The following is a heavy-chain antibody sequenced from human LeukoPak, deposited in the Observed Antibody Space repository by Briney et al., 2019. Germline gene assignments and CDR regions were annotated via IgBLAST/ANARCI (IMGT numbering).Heavy chain of an antibody. V-gene: IGHV3-33*06. CDR3: AKSHSTGWLLGPMAY. D-gene: IGHD2-2*01. CDR2: MWSNENLK. J-gene: IGHJ4*02. Sequence: GGSLSLPCEASGLPLQKYGFLWLRHAPGRGGAGVAMMWSNENLKFHAPSVRGRFSLSRNNSENTVFLQMGSRRAEETALYFCAKSHSTGWLLGPMAYWGAGALVIVSS. CDR1: GLPLQKYG.